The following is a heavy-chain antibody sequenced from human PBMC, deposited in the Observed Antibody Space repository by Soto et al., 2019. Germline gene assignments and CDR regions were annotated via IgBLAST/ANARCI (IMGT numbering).Heavy chain of an antibody. CDR2: ISDDGSNK. Sequence: GGSLRLSCAASGFTFSNYGMHWVRQAPGKGLEWVAFISDDGSNKYYADSMKGRFTMSRDNSKSTLYLQMSSLRVEDTAVYYCTKRRNVLRFLEWSSGMEVWGQGTTVTV. J-gene: IGHJ6*02. V-gene: IGHV3-30*02. D-gene: IGHD3-3*01. CDR3: TKRRNVLRFLEWSSGMEV. CDR1: GFTFSNYG.